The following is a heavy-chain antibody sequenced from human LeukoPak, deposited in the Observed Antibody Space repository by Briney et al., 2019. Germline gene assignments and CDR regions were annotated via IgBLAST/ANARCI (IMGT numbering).Heavy chain of an antibody. CDR1: ALTFSSAW. D-gene: IGHD5-24*01. V-gene: IGHV3-15*01. CDR2: IKSRTDGGTT. Sequence: RGSLRLSCAASALTFSSAWMTWVRQIPGKGLEWVGHIKSRTDGGTTDYAAPVKGRFTVSRDDSKNTVYLQMNSLKTEDSAVYFCATEFYSNGYNYWGRGTLVTVSS. J-gene: IGHJ4*02. CDR3: ATEFYSNGYNY.